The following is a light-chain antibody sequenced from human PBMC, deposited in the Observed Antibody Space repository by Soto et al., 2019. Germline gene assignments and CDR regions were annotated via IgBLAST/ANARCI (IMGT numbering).Light chain of an antibody. CDR1: NSDLGTYNL. Sequence: QSALTQPDSVSGSPGQSITISCTGTNSDLGTYNLVSWYQQHPGKAPKTIIYEVTKRPSGVSKRFSGSKSGNTASLTISGLQAEDEADYYCCSYVGSNIFYVFGTGTKVTVL. V-gene: IGLV2-23*02. CDR3: CSYVGSNIFYV. CDR2: EVT. J-gene: IGLJ1*01.